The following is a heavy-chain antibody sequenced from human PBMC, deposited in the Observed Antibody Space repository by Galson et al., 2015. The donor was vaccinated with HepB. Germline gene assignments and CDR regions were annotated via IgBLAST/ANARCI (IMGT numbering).Heavy chain of an antibody. CDR3: ARGLGYCSGGSCSHLDY. Sequence: SVKVSCKASGYTFTSYDINWVRQATGQGLEWMGWMNPNSGNTGYAQNFQGRVTMTRNTSISTAYMELSSLRSEDTAVYYCARGLGYCSGGSCSHLDYWGQGTLVTVSS. CDR2: MNPNSGNT. V-gene: IGHV1-8*01. D-gene: IGHD2-15*01. J-gene: IGHJ4*02. CDR1: GYTFTSYD.